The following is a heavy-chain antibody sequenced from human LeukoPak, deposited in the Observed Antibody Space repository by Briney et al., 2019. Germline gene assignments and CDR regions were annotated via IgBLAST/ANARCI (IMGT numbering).Heavy chain of an antibody. Sequence: SETLSLTCTVSGDSISSSNYYWGWIRQPPGKGLEWIGNIYYGGTTYYNPSLYGRVTMSVDTSNNQFSLDLSSVTAADTAVYFCAIPRSSSGWYPFDYWGQGILVTVSS. CDR1: GDSISSSNYY. CDR2: IYYGGTT. CDR3: AIPRSSSGWYPFDY. J-gene: IGHJ4*02. D-gene: IGHD6-19*01. V-gene: IGHV4-39*01.